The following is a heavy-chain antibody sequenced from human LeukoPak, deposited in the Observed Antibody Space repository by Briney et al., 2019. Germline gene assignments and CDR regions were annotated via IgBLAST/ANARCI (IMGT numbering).Heavy chain of an antibody. J-gene: IGHJ4*02. D-gene: IGHD3-10*01. CDR2: IWHDARNK. Sequence: GGSLRLSCAASGFTFSTYGMHWVRQAPGKGLEWVADIWHDARNKYYTDSVKGRFTISRDNSKNTLYLQMNSLRAEDTAVYYCAKGENYGPLHWGQGTLVTVSS. V-gene: IGHV3-30*02. CDR3: AKGENYGPLH. CDR1: GFTFSTYG.